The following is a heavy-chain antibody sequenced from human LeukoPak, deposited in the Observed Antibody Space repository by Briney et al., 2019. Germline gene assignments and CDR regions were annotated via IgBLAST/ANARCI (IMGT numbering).Heavy chain of an antibody. CDR1: GFTYSSYA. CDR3: ARDYIAAAGKTYYYYGMDV. J-gene: IGHJ6*02. Sequence: PGGSLRLSCAASGFTYSSYAMHWARQAPGKGLEWVAVISYDGSNKYHADSVKGRFTISRDNSKNTLYLQMNSLRAEDTAVYYCARDYIAAAGKTYYYYGMDVWGQATTVTVSS. V-gene: IGHV3-30-3*01. CDR2: ISYDGSNK. D-gene: IGHD6-13*01.